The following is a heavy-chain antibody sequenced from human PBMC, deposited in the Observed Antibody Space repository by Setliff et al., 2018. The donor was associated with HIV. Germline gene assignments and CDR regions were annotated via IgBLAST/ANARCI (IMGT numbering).Heavy chain of an antibody. D-gene: IGHD4-17*01. CDR1: GGSISSSSYC. V-gene: IGHV4-39*07. CDR2: VYHSGST. CDR3: ARGTAPRRGTNYGGNYPLDY. J-gene: IGHJ4*02. Sequence: SETLSLTCTVSGGSISSSSYCWGWIRQPPGKGLEWLATVYHSGSTYYNPSLKRRVTISIDTSKNQFSLRLSSVTAADTAVYFCARGTAPRRGTNYGGNYPLDYWGQGTLVTVSS.